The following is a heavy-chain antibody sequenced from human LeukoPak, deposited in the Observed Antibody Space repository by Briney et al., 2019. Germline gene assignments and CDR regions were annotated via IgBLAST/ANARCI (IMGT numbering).Heavy chain of an antibody. J-gene: IGHJ4*02. CDR2: IRSKANNYET. Sequence: GGSLTLSCAASGFTFSGSARHWVRQASGKGLEWVGRIRSKANNYETAYATSGKSRLTITSKDHNSPAQLPVNSLKTAVTAGAYCFGFEGDPDNWGQGTLVTVSS. D-gene: IGHD3-16*01. CDR1: GFTFSGSA. V-gene: IGHV3-73*01. CDR3: FGFEGDPDN.